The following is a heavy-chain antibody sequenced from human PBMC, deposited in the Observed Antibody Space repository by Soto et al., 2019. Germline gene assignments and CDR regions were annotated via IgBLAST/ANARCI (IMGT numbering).Heavy chain of an antibody. V-gene: IGHV3-23*01. CDR3: ARDGREYQLTNWFDP. D-gene: IGHD2-2*01. Sequence: PGGSLRLSCAASGFTFSSYAMSWVRQAPGKGLEWVSAISGSGGSTYYADSVKGRFTISRDNSKNTLYLQMNSLRAEDTAVYYCARDGREYQLTNWFDPWGQGTLVTVSS. CDR2: ISGSGGST. CDR1: GFTFSSYA. J-gene: IGHJ5*02.